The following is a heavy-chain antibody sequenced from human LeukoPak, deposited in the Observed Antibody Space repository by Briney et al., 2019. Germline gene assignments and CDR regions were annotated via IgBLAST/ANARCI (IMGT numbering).Heavy chain of an antibody. J-gene: IGHJ6*02. CDR1: GYTFTSYA. CDR2: IIPIFGTA. Sequence: SVKVSCKASGYTFTSYAISWVRQAPGQGLEWMGGIIPIFGTANYAQKFQGRVTITADESTSTAYMELSSLRSEDTAVYYCASAVDTAMVTAPYYYGMDVWGQGTTVTVSS. V-gene: IGHV1-69*13. D-gene: IGHD5-18*01. CDR3: ASAVDTAMVTAPYYYGMDV.